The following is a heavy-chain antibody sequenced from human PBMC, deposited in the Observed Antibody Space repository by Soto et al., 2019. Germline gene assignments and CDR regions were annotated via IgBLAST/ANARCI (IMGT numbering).Heavy chain of an antibody. V-gene: IGHV4-59*08. D-gene: IGHD7-27*01. CDR2: IYYSGST. J-gene: IGHJ4*02. CDR3: ASRWGSYFDY. CDR1: GGSISSYY. Sequence: QVQLQESGPGLVKPSETLSLTCTVSGGSISSYYWSWIRQPPGKGLEWIGYIYYSGSTNYNPSLKSRVTISVDTSKNQFSLKLSSVPAADTAVYYCASRWGSYFDYWGQGTLVTVSS.